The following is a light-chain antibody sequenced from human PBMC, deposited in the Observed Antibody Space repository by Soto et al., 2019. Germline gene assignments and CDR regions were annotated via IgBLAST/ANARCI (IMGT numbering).Light chain of an antibody. CDR2: AAS. J-gene: IGKJ3*01. V-gene: IGKV1-39*01. Sequence: QSPSSLSASIGDKFTITFRASHGISSYLAWYQQKPGKALKLLIYAASGLQSGVPSRYSGSGSGTDYSLTISSLQPEDFATYYCQQSYSNPISFGPGTKVDIK. CDR3: QQSYSNPIS. CDR1: HGISSY.